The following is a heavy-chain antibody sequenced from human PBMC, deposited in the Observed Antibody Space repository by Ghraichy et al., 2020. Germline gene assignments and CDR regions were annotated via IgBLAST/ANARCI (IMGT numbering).Heavy chain of an antibody. CDR1: GGSFSGYY. D-gene: IGHD2-15*01. CDR2: INHSGST. J-gene: IGHJ4*02. V-gene: IGHV4-34*01. Sequence: SETLSLTCAVYGGSFSGYYWSWIRQPPGKGLEWIGEINHSGSTNYNPSLKSRVTISVDTSKNQFSLKLSSVTAADTAVYYCARGQGIVVVVDYGGQGSLVTVSS. CDR3: ARGQGIVVVVDY.